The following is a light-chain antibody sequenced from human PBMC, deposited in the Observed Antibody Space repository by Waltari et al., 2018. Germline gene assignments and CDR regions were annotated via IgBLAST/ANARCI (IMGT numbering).Light chain of an antibody. V-gene: IGKV3-20*01. CDR2: GAS. CDR3: QKHDRLPAT. CDR1: QSIGRY. Sequence: EIVLTQSPDTLSLSQGDRATLSCRASQSIGRYLVWYQQKPGQAPRLLIYGASTRASGIPDRFSGSGSGTDFSLTISRLEPEDFAVYHCQKHDRLPATFGQGTKVEIK. J-gene: IGKJ1*01.